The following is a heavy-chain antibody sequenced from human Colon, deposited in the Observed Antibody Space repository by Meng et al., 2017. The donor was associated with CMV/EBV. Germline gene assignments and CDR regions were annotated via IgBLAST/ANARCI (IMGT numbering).Heavy chain of an antibody. CDR3: ARGGRKYGMDV. V-gene: IGHV4-34*01. J-gene: IGHJ6*02. Sequence: GSLRLSCAVYGGSFSGYYWSWIRQPPGKGLEWIGEINHSGSTNYNPSLKSRVTIPVDTSKNQFSLKLSSVTAADTAVYYCARGGRKYGMDVWGQGTTVTVSS. CDR2: INHSGST. CDR1: GGSFSGYY.